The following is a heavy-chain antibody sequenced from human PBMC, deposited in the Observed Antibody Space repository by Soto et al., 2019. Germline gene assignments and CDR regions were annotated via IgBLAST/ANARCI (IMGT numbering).Heavy chain of an antibody. J-gene: IGHJ5*02. Sequence: WETLSLTCTVSGGSISSYYWSWIRQPAGKGLEWIGRIYTSGSTNYNPSLKSRVTMSVDTSKNQFSLKLSSVTAADTAVYYCARTEDSNYDFWTGYYDWWFHPWRKGPLVTV. CDR2: IYTSGST. CDR3: ARTEDSNYDFWTGYYDWWFHP. CDR1: GGSISSYY. V-gene: IGHV4-4*07. D-gene: IGHD3-3*01.